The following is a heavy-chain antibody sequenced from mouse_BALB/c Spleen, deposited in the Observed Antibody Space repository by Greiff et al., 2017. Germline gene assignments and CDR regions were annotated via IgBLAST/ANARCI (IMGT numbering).Heavy chain of an antibody. V-gene: IGHV3-6*02. CDR1: GYSITSGYY. J-gene: IGHJ4*01. CDR3: ARDLGY. CDR2: ISYDGSN. Sequence: EVQLQESGPGLVKPSQSLSLTCSVTGYSITSGYYWNWIRQFPGNKLEWMGYISYDGSNNYNPSLKNRISITRDTSKNQFFLKLNSVTTEDTATYYCARDLGYWGQGTSVTVSS.